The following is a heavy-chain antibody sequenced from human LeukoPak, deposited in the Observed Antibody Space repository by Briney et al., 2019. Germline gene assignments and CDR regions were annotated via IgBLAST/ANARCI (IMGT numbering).Heavy chain of an antibody. D-gene: IGHD1-1*01. Sequence: ASVKVSCKASGYTFTGYYMHWVRQAPGQGLEWMGRIIPILGIANYAQKFQGRVTITADKSTSTAYMELSSLRSEDTAVYYCAREGKRRAFDIWGQGTMVTVSS. J-gene: IGHJ3*02. CDR3: AREGKRRAFDI. CDR2: IIPILGIA. V-gene: IGHV1-69*04. CDR1: GYTFTGYY.